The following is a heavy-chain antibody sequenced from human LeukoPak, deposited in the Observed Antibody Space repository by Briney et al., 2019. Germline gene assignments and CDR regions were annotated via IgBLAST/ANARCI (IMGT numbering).Heavy chain of an antibody. D-gene: IGHD6-19*01. V-gene: IGHV3-48*03. CDR2: ISTSGSTI. Sequence: GGSLRLSCAASGFPFSSYEMNWVRQAPGQGLEWVSYISTSGSTIYYADSVKGRFTISRDNVKNLLYLQMNSLRAEDTAVYYCARVQRGIAVALDYWGQGTLATVSS. CDR3: ARVQRGIAVALDY. CDR1: GFPFSSYE. J-gene: IGHJ4*02.